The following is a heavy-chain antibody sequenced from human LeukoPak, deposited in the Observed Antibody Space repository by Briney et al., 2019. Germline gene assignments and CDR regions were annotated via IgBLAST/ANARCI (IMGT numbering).Heavy chain of an antibody. J-gene: IGHJ6*03. D-gene: IGHD1-26*01. CDR1: GFTFSSYG. CDR2: IHYDGSIK. V-gene: IGHV3-30*02. CDR3: ARDPYSGSYRAYYYYYMDV. Sequence: GGSLRLSCAASGFTFSSYGMHRVRQAPGKGLEWVAFIHYDGSIKYYADSVKGRFTISRDNSKNTLFVQMNSLRAEDTAVYYCARDPYSGSYRAYYYYYMDVWGKGTTVTISS.